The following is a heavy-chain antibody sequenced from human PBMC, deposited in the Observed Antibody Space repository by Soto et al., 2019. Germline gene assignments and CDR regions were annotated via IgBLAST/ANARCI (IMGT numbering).Heavy chain of an antibody. CDR2: IKQDGSEK. J-gene: IGHJ4*02. V-gene: IGHV3-7*01. D-gene: IGHD3-22*01. CDR3: ARVTMIVVVITTFQFDY. CDR1: GFTFSSYW. Sequence: PGGSLRLSWAASGFTFSSYWMSWVRQAPGKGLEWVANIKQDGSEKYYVDSVKGRFTISRDNAKNSLYLQMNSLRAEDTAVYYCARVTMIVVVITTFQFDYWGQGTLVTVSS.